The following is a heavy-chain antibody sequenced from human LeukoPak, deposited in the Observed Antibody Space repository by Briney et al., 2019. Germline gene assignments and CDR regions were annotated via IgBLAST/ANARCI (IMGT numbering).Heavy chain of an antibody. CDR3: ASGGYGDYLLNY. Sequence: PGRSLRLSCAASGFTVSSIYMSWVRQAPGKGLEWVSVIYSARNTYYADSVKGRFTISRDYSKNMLYLQMNSLRADDTAVYYCASGGYGDYLLNYWGQGTLDTDCS. V-gene: IGHV3-53*01. CDR1: GFTVSSIY. D-gene: IGHD4-17*01. J-gene: IGHJ4*02. CDR2: IYSARNT.